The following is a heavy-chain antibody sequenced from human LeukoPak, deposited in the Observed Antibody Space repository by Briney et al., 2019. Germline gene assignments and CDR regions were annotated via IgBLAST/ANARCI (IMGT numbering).Heavy chain of an antibody. J-gene: IGHJ3*02. V-gene: IGHV1-18*01. Sequence: ASVKVSCKASGYTFTSYGISWVRQAPGQGLEWMGWISAYNGNTNYAQKLQGRVTMTTDTSTSTAYMELRSLRSDDTAVYYCARDISGSFTGAFDIWGQGTMVTVSS. CDR3: ARDISGSFTGAFDI. CDR1: GYTFTSYG. D-gene: IGHD1-26*01. CDR2: ISAYNGNT.